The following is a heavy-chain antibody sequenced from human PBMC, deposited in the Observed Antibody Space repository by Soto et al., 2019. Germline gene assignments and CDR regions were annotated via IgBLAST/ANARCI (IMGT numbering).Heavy chain of an antibody. V-gene: IGHV1-18*01. CDR3: GRANDDASY. Sequence: QVQLVQSGAEVKKPGASVKVSCKASGYTFTSYGISWVRQAPGQGLEWMGWISAYNGNTNYAQKHQGIVTMSTDTTTRTAYMELRSRRADDTAVYYCGRANDDASYWGQGTLVTVSS. J-gene: IGHJ4*02. CDR1: GYTFTSYG. D-gene: IGHD3-16*01. CDR2: ISAYNGNT.